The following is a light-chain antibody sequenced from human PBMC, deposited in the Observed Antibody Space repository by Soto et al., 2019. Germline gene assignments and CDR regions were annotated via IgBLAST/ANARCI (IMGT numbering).Light chain of an antibody. V-gene: IGKV3-20*01. CDR2: GAS. J-gene: IGKJ1*01. Sequence: EIVLTQSPGTLSLSPGERATLSCRASQSVISSSLAWYQQRPGQAPRLLIYGASSRATGIPDRFSGSGSGTDFSLTISRLEPGDFAVYYCQHFSDSPTWTFGRGTKVEIK. CDR1: QSVISSS. CDR3: QHFSDSPTWT.